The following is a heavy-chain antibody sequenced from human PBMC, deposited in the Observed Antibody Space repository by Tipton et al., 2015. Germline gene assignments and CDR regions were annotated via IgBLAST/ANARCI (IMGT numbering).Heavy chain of an antibody. J-gene: IGHJ3*02. V-gene: IGHV5-51*01. CDR3: ARHIVGATAAFDI. Sequence: QLVQSGAEVRKPGESLKISCATSGYTFTNYWIAWVRQMPGKGLDLMGIIYPGDSDTRYSPSFQGQVTISADKSISTAYLQWSSLKASDTAMYYCARHIVGATAAFDIWGQGTMVTVSS. CDR2: IYPGDSDT. D-gene: IGHD1-26*01. CDR1: GYTFTNYW.